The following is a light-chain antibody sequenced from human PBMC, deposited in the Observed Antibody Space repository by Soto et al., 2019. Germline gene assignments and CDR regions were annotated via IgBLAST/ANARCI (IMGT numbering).Light chain of an antibody. CDR3: QQYGSSIT. Sequence: EIVMTQSPSTRSVSPGERATLSCRASQSVSSNLAWYQQKPGQAPRLLVYGASSRATGIPDRFSGSGSGTDFTLTISRPEPEDFAVYYCQQYGSSITFGQGTRLEIK. J-gene: IGKJ5*01. CDR1: QSVSSN. V-gene: IGKV3-20*01. CDR2: GAS.